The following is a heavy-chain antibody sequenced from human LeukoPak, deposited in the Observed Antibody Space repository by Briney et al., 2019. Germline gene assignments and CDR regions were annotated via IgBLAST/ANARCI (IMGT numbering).Heavy chain of an antibody. Sequence: ASVKVPCKASGGTFSIYAFSWVRQAPGQGLEWMGGLIPMYGTPNYAQKFQGRITITADEPTTTTFMELSSLRSEDTAVYYCARPETSYYYDSSGNYRLGAFDIWGQGTMVTVSP. D-gene: IGHD3-22*01. CDR1: GGTFSIYA. J-gene: IGHJ3*02. V-gene: IGHV1-69*13. CDR2: LIPMYGTP. CDR3: ARPETSYYYDSSGNYRLGAFDI.